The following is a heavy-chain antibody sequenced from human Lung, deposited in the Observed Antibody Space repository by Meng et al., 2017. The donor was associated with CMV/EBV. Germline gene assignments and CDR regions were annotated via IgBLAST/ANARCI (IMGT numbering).Heavy chain of an antibody. Sequence: ESLKISCAASGFTFSSYAMSWVRQAPGKGLEWVSAISGSGGSTYYADSVKGRFTISRDNSKNTLYLQMNSLRAEDTAVYYCAKSYYDSSGYDYNWGQGTLVTFSS. J-gene: IGHJ4*01. CDR3: AKSYYDSSGYDYN. V-gene: IGHV3-23*01. CDR2: ISGSGGST. CDR1: GFTFSSYA. D-gene: IGHD3-22*01.